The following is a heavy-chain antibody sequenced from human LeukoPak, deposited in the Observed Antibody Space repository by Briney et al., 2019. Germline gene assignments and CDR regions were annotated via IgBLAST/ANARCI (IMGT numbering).Heavy chain of an antibody. CDR2: IYHSGST. V-gene: IGHV4-38-2*02. J-gene: IGHJ4*02. Sequence: SETLSLTCTVSGYSISSGYYWGWIRQPPGKGLEWIGSIYHSGSTYYNPSLKSRVTISVDMSKNQFSLKVSSVTAADTAVYYCARLSGSYYRFGYWGQGTLVTVSS. D-gene: IGHD1-26*01. CDR3: ARLSGSYYRFGY. CDR1: GYSISSGYY.